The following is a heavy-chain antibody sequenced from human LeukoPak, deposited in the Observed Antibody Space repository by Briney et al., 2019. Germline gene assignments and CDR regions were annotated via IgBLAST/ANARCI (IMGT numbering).Heavy chain of an antibody. D-gene: IGHD2-2*01. CDR2: IYYSGST. V-gene: IGHV4-30-4*01. CDR3: ARVPIVVVPTAWYNWFDP. Sequence: PSQTLSLTCTVSGGSISSGDYYWSWIRQPPGKGLEWIGYIYYSGSTYYNPSLKSRVTISVDTSKNQFSLKLSSVTAADTAVYYCARVPIVVVPTAWYNWFDPWGQGTLVTVSS. CDR1: GGSISSGDYY. J-gene: IGHJ5*02.